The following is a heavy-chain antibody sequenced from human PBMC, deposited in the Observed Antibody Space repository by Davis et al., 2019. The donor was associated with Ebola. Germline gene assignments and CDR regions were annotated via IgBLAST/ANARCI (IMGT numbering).Heavy chain of an antibody. CDR2: IYPGDSDT. D-gene: IGHD1-26*01. Sequence: GESLKISCKGSGYNFANYWIGWVRQMPGKGLEWMGIIYPGDSDTRYSPSFQGQVTISADKSITTAYLHWNSLKASDTAMYYCARQGAPYSAPANWGQGTLVTVSS. CDR3: ARQGAPYSAPAN. V-gene: IGHV5-51*01. J-gene: IGHJ4*02. CDR1: GYNFANYW.